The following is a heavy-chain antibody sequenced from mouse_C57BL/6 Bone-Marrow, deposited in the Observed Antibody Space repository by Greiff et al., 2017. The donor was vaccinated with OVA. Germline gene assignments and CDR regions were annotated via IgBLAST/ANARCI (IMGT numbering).Heavy chain of an antibody. CDR3: ARNYDYDRWYFDV. Sequence: EVKLVESGPGLVKPSQSLSLTCSVTGYSITSGYYWNWIRQSPGNKLEWMGYISYDGSNNYNPSLKNRISITRDTSKNQFFLKLNSVTTEDTATYYCARNYDYDRWYFDVWGTGTTVTVSS. CDR2: ISYDGSN. CDR1: GYSITSGYY. J-gene: IGHJ1*03. D-gene: IGHD2-4*01. V-gene: IGHV3-6*01.